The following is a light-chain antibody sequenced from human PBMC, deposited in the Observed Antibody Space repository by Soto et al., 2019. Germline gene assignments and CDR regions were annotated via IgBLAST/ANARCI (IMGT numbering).Light chain of an antibody. V-gene: IGKV3-15*01. CDR1: QSVRSS. CDR2: SAS. CDR3: QQYNSWPPIT. J-gene: IGKJ5*01. Sequence: EIVMTQSPATLSVSPGERATLSCRASQSVRSSLAWYQQRPGQAPRLLIYSASTRAPGIPARFSGSGSETDFPLTISSLQSEDFAVYYCQQYNSWPPITFGQGTRLEIK.